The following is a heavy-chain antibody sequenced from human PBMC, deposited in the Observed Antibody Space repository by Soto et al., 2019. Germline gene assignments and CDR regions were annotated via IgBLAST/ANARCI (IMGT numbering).Heavy chain of an antibody. CDR1: GGTFSSYA. CDR2: IIPIFGTA. Sequence: QVQLVQSGAEVKKPGSSVKVSCKASGGTFSSYAISWVRQAPGQGLEWMGGIIPIFGTANYAQKFQGRVTIPSDESTSTAYMELSRLRSEDTAVYYCARLPVAALCRDYWGQGTLVTVSS. CDR3: ARLPVAALCRDY. D-gene: IGHD6-19*01. J-gene: IGHJ4*02. V-gene: IGHV1-69*05.